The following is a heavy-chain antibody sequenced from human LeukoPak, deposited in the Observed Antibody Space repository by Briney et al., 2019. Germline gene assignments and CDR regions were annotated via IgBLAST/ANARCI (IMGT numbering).Heavy chain of an antibody. D-gene: IGHD6-6*01. CDR2: ISTSDSTV. CDR3: ARESVAARYYYAY. Sequence: KPGGSLRLSCAASGFTFSDYYMSWIRQAPGKGLEWVSSISTSDSTVYYADSVKGRFTISRDNAKNSLYLQMNSLRAEDMAVYYCARESVAARYYYAYWGQGTLVTVSS. J-gene: IGHJ4*02. CDR1: GFTFSDYY. V-gene: IGHV3-11*01.